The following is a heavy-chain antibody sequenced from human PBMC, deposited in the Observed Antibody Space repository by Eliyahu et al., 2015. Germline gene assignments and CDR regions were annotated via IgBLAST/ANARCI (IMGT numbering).Heavy chain of an antibody. CDR1: GGSISNYY. Sequence: QVQLQESGPGLVKPSETLSLTCTLSGGSISNYYWSWLRQPPGKGLEWVGFFLFRWGPQFQPPLKSRVNISVDTSKNQFSLNLTSVTAADTAMYYCARHPGGSPYYWYFDFWGRGALVTVSS. V-gene: IGHV4-59*01. CDR2: FLFRWGP. D-gene: IGHD2-15*01. J-gene: IGHJ2*01. CDR3: ARHPGGSPYYWYFDF.